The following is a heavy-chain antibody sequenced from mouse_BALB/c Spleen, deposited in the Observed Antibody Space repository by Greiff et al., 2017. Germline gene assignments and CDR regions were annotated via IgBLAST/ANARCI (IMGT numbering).Heavy chain of an antibody. CDR2: IYPGNVNT. J-gene: IGHJ4*01. V-gene: IGHV1S56*01. CDR3: ARRGYYGRGDGGGDAMDY. D-gene: IGHD1-1*02. Sequence: QVQLQQSGPELVKPGASVRISCKASGYTFTSYYIHWVKQRPGQGLEWIGWIYPGNVNTKYNEKFKGKATLTADKSSSTAYMQLSSLTSEDSAVYFCARRGYYGRGDGGGDAMDYWGQGTSVTVSS. CDR1: GYTFTSYY.